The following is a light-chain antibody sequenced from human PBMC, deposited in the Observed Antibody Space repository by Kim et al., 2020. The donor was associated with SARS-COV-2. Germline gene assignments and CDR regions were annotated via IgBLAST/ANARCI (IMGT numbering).Light chain of an antibody. V-gene: IGKV6-21*01. CDR1: QSIGSS. Sequence: VTPKEKVTITCRASQSIGSSLHWYQQKPDQSPKLLIKYASESFSGVPSRFSGSGSGTHFTLTINSLEAEDAATYFCHQSSSLPWTFGQGTKVDIK. CDR3: HQSSSLPWT. CDR2: YAS. J-gene: IGKJ1*01.